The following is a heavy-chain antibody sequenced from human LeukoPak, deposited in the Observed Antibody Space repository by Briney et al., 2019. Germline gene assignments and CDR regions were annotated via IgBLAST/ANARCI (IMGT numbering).Heavy chain of an antibody. CDR2: ISSSSSYI. V-gene: IGHV3-21*01. Sequence: GGSLRLSCAASGFTFSSYSMNWVRQAPGKGLEWVSSISSSSSYIYYADSVKGRFTISRDNAKNSLYLQTNSLRAEDTAVYYCVSDTFEVAYDILTGYYTEKPYFDYWGQGTLVTVSS. D-gene: IGHD3-9*01. CDR3: VSDTFEVAYDILTGYYTEKPYFDY. CDR1: GFTFSSYS. J-gene: IGHJ4*02.